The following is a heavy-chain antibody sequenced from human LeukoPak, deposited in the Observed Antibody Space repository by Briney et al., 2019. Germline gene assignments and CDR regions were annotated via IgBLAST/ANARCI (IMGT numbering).Heavy chain of an antibody. CDR2: IYYSGST. CDR3: ARHGVPAAHFDF. D-gene: IGHD2-2*01. CDR1: GGSISYYY. Sequence: SETLSLTCTVSGGSISYYYWSWVRQPPGKGLEWIGYIYYSGSTNYNPSLKSRVTISVDTSKNQFSLKLSSVTAADTAVYYCARHGVPAAHFDFWGQGTLVTVSS. J-gene: IGHJ4*02. V-gene: IGHV4-59*08.